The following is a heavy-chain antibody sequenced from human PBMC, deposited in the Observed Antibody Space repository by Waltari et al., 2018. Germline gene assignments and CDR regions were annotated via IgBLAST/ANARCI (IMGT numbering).Heavy chain of an antibody. V-gene: IGHV3-48*01. Sequence: EVQLVESGGGLVQPGGSLRLSGAASGSTFSSYSMNWVRQAPGKGLEWVSYISSSSSTIYYADSVKGRFTISRDNAKNSLYLQMNSLRAEDTAVYYCASVPSRFDYWGQGTLVTVSS. J-gene: IGHJ4*02. CDR3: ASVPSRFDY. CDR2: ISSSSSTI. CDR1: GSTFSSYS.